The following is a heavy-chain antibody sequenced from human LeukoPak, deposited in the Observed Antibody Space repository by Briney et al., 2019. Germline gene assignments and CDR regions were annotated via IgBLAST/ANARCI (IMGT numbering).Heavy chain of an antibody. CDR2: IIPIFGTA. CDR3: ASSNSSSWSLDY. V-gene: IGHV1-69*13. CDR1: GGTFSSYA. Sequence: ASVKVSRKASGGTFSSYAISWVRQAPGQGLEWMGGIIPIFGTANYAQKFQGRVTITADESTSTAYMELSSLRSEDTAVYYCASSNSSSWSLDYWGQGTLVTVSS. D-gene: IGHD6-13*01. J-gene: IGHJ4*02.